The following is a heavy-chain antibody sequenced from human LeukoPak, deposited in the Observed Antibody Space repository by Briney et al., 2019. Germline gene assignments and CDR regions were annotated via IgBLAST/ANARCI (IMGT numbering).Heavy chain of an antibody. J-gene: IGHJ5*02. Sequence: SGVSQTLPCTASGFTFRQYSMNWVPQAPGKGLEGVSYISSSRSTISYAHSVKGRYSISRHNPKNSLYVQMHTLRDEDTAVYYCARGRAYCGGDCYSGWFDPWGQGTLVTVSS. CDR3: ARGRAYCGGDCYSGWFDP. D-gene: IGHD2-21*02. CDR2: ISSSRSTI. V-gene: IGHV3-48*02. CDR1: GFTFRQYS.